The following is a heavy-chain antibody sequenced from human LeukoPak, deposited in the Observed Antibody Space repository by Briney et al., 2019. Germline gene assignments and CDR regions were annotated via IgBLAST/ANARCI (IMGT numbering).Heavy chain of an antibody. CDR1: GYTFASDY. J-gene: IGHJ4*02. CDR2: INPNSGGT. CDR3: ASGSSYDSSGRGFDY. Sequence: ASVKVSCKASGYTFASDYMHWVRQAPGQGLEWMGWINPNSGGTNSAVKFQGRVTMTRDTSISTAYMELSRLRFDDTAVYYCASGSSYDSSGRGFDYWGQGTLVTVSS. D-gene: IGHD3-22*01. V-gene: IGHV1-2*02.